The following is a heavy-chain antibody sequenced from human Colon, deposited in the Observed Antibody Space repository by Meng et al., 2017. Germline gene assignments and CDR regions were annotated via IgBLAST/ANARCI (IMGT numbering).Heavy chain of an antibody. V-gene: IGHV1-2*02. CDR2: INPNSGST. CDR3: AVDRSGYNRRYYFDD. CDR1: GYTFTGNY. Sequence: ASVKVSCKASGYTFTGNYIHWVRQAPGQGLEWMGWINPNSGSTKYAQKFQDRVTMTRDTSISTGYMELSGLRSDATAVYYCAVDRSGYNRRYYFDDWGQGTLVTVSS. D-gene: IGHD3-3*01. J-gene: IGHJ4*02.